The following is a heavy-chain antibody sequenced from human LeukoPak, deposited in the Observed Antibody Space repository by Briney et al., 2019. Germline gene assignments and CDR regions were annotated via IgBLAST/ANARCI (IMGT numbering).Heavy chain of an antibody. D-gene: IGHD4-23*01. CDR3: AREKEVSPYGGNPHFDY. V-gene: IGHV4-59*12. J-gene: IGHJ4*02. CDR1: GGSISSYY. CDR2: IYYSGST. Sequence: SETLSLTCTVSGGSISSYYWSWIRQPPGKGLEWIGYIYYSGSTNYNPSLKSRVTISVDTSKNQFSLKLSSVTAADTAVYYCAREKEVSPYGGNPHFDYWGQGTLVTVSS.